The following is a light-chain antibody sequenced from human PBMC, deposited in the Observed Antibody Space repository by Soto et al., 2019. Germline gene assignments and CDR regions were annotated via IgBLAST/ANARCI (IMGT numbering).Light chain of an antibody. CDR3: AAWDDSLRGWV. V-gene: IGLV1-47*02. CDR1: SSNIGSNY. CDR2: SND. J-gene: IGLJ3*02. Sequence: QPVLTQPPSASGTPGQRVTISCSGSSSNIGSNYVYWYQQFPGTAPKILIYSNDQRPSGVPDRFSGSKSGTSASLAISGLRSEDEADYYCAAWDDSLRGWVFGGGTKLTVL.